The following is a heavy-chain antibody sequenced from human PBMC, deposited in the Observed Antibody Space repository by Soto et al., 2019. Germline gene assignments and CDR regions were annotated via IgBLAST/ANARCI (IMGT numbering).Heavy chain of an antibody. V-gene: IGHV4-59*01. Sequence: SETLSLTCTVSGGSISSYYWSWIRQPPGKGLEWIGYIYYSGSTNYNPSLKSRVTISVDTSKNQFSLKLSSVTAADTAVYYCARDSGYDSYYYYGMDVWDQGTTVTVSS. CDR1: GGSISSYY. D-gene: IGHD5-12*01. CDR2: IYYSGST. CDR3: ARDSGYDSYYYYGMDV. J-gene: IGHJ6*02.